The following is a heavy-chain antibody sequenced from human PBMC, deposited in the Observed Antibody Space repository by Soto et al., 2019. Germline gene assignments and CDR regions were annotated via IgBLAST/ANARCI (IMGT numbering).Heavy chain of an antibody. J-gene: IGHJ4*02. V-gene: IGHV3-23*01. D-gene: IGHD2-2*01. CDR2: ISGAGGNT. CDR1: EFTFSSYD. Sequence: EVQLLESGGDLVQPGGSLRLSCTASEFTFSSYDMSWVRQAPGEGLEWVSSISGAGGNTYYADSVKGRFTISRDNSENTLYLQMNSLRVEDTAVYYCAKIPPAPAPPSYWGQGTLVTVSS. CDR3: AKIPPAPAPPSY.